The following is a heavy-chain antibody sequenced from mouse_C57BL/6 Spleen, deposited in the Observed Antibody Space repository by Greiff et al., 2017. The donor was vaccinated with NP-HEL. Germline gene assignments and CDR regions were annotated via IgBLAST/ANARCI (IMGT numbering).Heavy chain of an antibody. CDR3: ARSRVPYYSNYVDYFDY. CDR1: GYTFTSYG. J-gene: IGHJ2*01. D-gene: IGHD2-5*01. Sequence: VQLQQSGAELARPGASVKLSCKASGYTFTSYGISWVKQRTGQGLEWIGEIYPRSGNTYYNEKFKGKATLTADKSSSTAYMELRSLTSEDSAVYFCARSRVPYYSNYVDYFDYWGQGTTLTVSS. V-gene: IGHV1-81*01. CDR2: IYPRSGNT.